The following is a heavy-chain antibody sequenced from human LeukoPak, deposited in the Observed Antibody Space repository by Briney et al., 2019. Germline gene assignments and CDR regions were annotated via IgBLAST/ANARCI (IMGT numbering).Heavy chain of an antibody. CDR2: ISGSGGST. V-gene: IGHV3-23*01. CDR1: GFTFNTYA. J-gene: IGHJ4*02. Sequence: GGSLRLSCAASGFTFNTYAMSWVRQAPGKGLEWVSAISGSGGSTYYADSVKGRFTISRDNSKNTLFLQMNSLTAEDTAVYYCAKVDSSSWSDFDYWGQGTLVTVSS. CDR3: AKVDSSSWSDFDY. D-gene: IGHD6-13*01.